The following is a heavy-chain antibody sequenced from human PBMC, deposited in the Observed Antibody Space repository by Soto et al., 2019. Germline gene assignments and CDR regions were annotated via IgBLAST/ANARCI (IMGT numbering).Heavy chain of an antibody. D-gene: IGHD1-1*01. J-gene: IGHJ4*02. Sequence: EVHLLESGGGLVQPGGSLRLSCAASGFTFSSYAMSWVRQAPGKGLEWVSAISGSGGSTYYADSVKGRFTISRDNSKNTVYLQMNSLRAEDTALYYGARLVSNWYFDYWGQGTLVTVSS. CDR1: GFTFSSYA. V-gene: IGHV3-23*01. CDR2: ISGSGGST. CDR3: ARLVSNWYFDY.